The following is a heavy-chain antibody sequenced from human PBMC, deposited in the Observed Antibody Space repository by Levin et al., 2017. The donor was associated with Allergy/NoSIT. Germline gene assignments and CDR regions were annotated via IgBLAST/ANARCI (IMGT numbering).Heavy chain of an antibody. D-gene: IGHD2-15*01. CDR2: ISGSGGST. V-gene: IGHV3-23*01. CDR3: AKVAKRSCSGGSCYETPYRRFDP. Sequence: GESLKISCAASGITFSSYAMSWVRQAPGKGLEWVSAISGSGGSTYYADSVKGRFTISRDNSKNTLYLQMNSLRAEDTAVYYCAKVAKRSCSGGSCYETPYRRFDPWGQGTLVTVSS. CDR1: GITFSSYA. J-gene: IGHJ5*02.